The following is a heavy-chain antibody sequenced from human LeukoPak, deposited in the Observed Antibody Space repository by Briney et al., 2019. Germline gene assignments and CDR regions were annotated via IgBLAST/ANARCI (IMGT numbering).Heavy chain of an antibody. CDR1: GFTFSSYA. CDR2: ISGSGGST. Sequence: QTGGSLRLSCAASGFTFSSYAMSWVRQAPGKGLEWVSAISGSGGSTYYADSVKGRFTISRDNSKNTLYLQMNSLRAEDTAVYYCARDYYDSSGYYAFGYWGQGTLVTVSS. CDR3: ARDYYDSSGYYAFGY. V-gene: IGHV3-23*01. D-gene: IGHD3-22*01. J-gene: IGHJ4*02.